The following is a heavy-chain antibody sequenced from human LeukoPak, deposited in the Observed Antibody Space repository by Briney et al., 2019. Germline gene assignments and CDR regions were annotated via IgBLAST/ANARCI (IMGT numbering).Heavy chain of an antibody. CDR2: IIPILGIA. Sequence: ASVKVSCKASGGTFSSYAISWVRQAPGQGLEWMGRIIPILGIANYAQKFQGRVTITADKSTSTAYMELSSLRSEDTAVYYCATGLRPAAILDAFDIWGQGTMVTVSS. CDR3: ATGLRPAAILDAFDI. J-gene: IGHJ3*02. V-gene: IGHV1-69*04. CDR1: GGTFSSYA. D-gene: IGHD2-2*01.